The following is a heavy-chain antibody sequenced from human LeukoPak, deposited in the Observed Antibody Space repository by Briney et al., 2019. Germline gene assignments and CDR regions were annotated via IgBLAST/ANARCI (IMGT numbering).Heavy chain of an antibody. CDR3: ARERAVAGKLLVIAENWFDP. D-gene: IGHD6-19*01. V-gene: IGHV4-61*02. CDR1: GGSISSGSYY. J-gene: IGHJ5*02. CDR2: IYTSGST. Sequence: SETLSLTCTVSGGSISSGSYYWSWIRQPAGKGLEWIGRIYTSGSTNYNPSLKSRVTISVDTSKNQFSLKLSFVTAADTAVYYCARERAVAGKLLVIAENWFDPWGQGTLVTVSS.